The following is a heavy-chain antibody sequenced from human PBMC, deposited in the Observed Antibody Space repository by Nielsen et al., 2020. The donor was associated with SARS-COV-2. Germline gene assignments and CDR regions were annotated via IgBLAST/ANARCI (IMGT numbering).Heavy chain of an antibody. D-gene: IGHD2-21*01. CDR3: AKSGGGEGSEYFQH. CDR2: ISGGGGST. CDR1: GFTFSNFA. V-gene: IGHV3-23*01. J-gene: IGHJ1*01. Sequence: GGSLRLSCAASGFTFSNFAMSWVRQAPDKGLEWVSTISGGGGSTYYADSVKGRLTISRDNSKNTLYLQMDSLRAEDTAVYYCAKSGGGEGSEYFQHWGQGTLVTVSS.